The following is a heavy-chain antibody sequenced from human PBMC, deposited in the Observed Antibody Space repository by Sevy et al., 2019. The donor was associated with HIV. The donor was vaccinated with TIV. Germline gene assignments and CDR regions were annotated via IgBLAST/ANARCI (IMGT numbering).Heavy chain of an antibody. Sequence: GGSLRLSCAAPGFTFSSYGMHWVRQAPGKGLEWVAVIWYDGSNKYYADSVKGRFTISRDNSKNTLYLQMNSLRAEDTAVYYCASGDRDKYYFDYWGQGTLVTVSS. CDR2: IWYDGSNK. CDR3: ASGDRDKYYFDY. CDR1: GFTFSSYG. V-gene: IGHV3-33*01. J-gene: IGHJ4*02. D-gene: IGHD2-21*01.